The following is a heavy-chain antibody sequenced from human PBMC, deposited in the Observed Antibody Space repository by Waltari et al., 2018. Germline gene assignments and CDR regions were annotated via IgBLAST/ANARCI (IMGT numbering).Heavy chain of an antibody. J-gene: IGHJ5*02. Sequence: EVQLVQSGAEVKKPGESLKISGQASGYSFTSYWTGWVGQMPGKGLEWMGIIYPGDSDTRYSPSFQGQVTISADKSISTAYLQWSSLKASDTAMYYCARPFDGSGFGWFDPWGQGTLVTVSS. CDR3: ARPFDGSGFGWFDP. CDR2: IYPGDSDT. CDR1: GYSFTSYW. V-gene: IGHV5-51*01. D-gene: IGHD3-10*01.